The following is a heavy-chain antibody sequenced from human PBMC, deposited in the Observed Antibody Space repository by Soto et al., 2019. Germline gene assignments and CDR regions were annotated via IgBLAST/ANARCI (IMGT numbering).Heavy chain of an antibody. CDR2: ISYDGSNK. D-gene: IGHD1-26*01. Sequence: PXESLRLSCAASGFTFSSYAMHWVRQAPGKGLEWVAVISYDGSNKYYADSVKGRFTISRDNSKNTLYLQMNSLRAEDTAVYYCARGLVGATDYWGQGTLVTVSS. V-gene: IGHV3-30-3*01. CDR1: GFTFSSYA. J-gene: IGHJ4*02. CDR3: ARGLVGATDY.